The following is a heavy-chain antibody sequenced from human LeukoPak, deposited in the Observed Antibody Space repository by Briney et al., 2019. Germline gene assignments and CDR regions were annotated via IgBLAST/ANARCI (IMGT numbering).Heavy chain of an antibody. Sequence: PSETLSLTCTVSGGSISSYYWSWIRQPPGKGLEWIGYIYYSGSTNYNPSLKSRVTISVDTSKNQFSLKLSSVIAADTAVYYCARGGYCSGGSCYADAFDIWGQGTMVTVSS. V-gene: IGHV4-59*01. CDR2: IYYSGST. CDR3: ARGGYCSGGSCYADAFDI. D-gene: IGHD2-15*01. J-gene: IGHJ3*02. CDR1: GGSISSYY.